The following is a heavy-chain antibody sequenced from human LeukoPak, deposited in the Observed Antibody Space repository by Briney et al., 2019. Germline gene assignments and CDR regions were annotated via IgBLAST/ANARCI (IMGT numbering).Heavy chain of an antibody. Sequence: SQTLSLTCTVTGGSISSGGYYWSWIRQHPGKGLEWIGYIYYSGSTYYNPSLKSRVTISVDTSKNQFSLKLSSVTTAGTAVYYCARELRGSEQYGMDVWGQGTTVTVSS. J-gene: IGHJ6*02. V-gene: IGHV4-31*03. D-gene: IGHD3-10*01. CDR2: IYYSGST. CDR1: GGSISSGGYY. CDR3: ARELRGSEQYGMDV.